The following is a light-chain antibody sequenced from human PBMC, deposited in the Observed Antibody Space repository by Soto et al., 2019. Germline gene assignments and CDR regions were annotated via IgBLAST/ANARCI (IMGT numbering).Light chain of an antibody. Sequence: QSLLTQPASVSGSPGQSITISCTGTSSDVGGYNYVSWYQQHPGKAPRLMIYDVTSRPSGVSNRFSGSKSGNTASLTISGLQAEDEADYYCTSYTSGSTYVFGTGTKLTVL. CDR3: TSYTSGSTYV. J-gene: IGLJ1*01. CDR1: SSDVGGYNY. CDR2: DVT. V-gene: IGLV2-14*01.